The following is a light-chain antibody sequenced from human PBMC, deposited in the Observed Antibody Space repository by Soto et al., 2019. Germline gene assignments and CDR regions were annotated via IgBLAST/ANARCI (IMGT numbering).Light chain of an antibody. V-gene: IGKV3-15*01. CDR3: QHYNNWPYT. CDR1: QSVSSN. CDR2: GAS. J-gene: IGKJ2*01. Sequence: EIVMTQSPDTLSVSPGERATLSCRASQSVSSNLAWYQQKPGQAPRLLIFGASTRATGIPARFSGSGSGTDLTITSLRPQDEDVAFYHCQHYNNWPYTFGQGTKLEIK.